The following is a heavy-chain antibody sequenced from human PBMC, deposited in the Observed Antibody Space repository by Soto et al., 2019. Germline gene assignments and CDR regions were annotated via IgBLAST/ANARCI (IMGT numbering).Heavy chain of an antibody. CDR1: GYTFTSYA. J-gene: IGHJ6*02. Sequence: ASVKVSCKASGYTFTSYAMHWVRQAPGQRLEWMGWINAGNGNTKYSQKFQGRVTITRDTSASTAYMELSSLRSEDTAVYYCANPFNECSEYYDGMYVWGQGTTDIVS. CDR2: INAGNGNT. CDR3: ANPFNECSEYYDGMYV. D-gene: IGHD6-19*01. V-gene: IGHV1-3*01.